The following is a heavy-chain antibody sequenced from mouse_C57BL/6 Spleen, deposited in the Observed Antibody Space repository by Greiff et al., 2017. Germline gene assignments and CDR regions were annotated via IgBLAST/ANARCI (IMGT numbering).Heavy chain of an antibody. V-gene: IGHV10-1*01. Sequence: DAGGGLVQPKGSLKLSCAASGFSFNTYAMNWVRQAPGKGLEWVARIRSKSNNYATYYADSVKDRFTISRDDSESMLYLQMNNLKTEDTAMYYCVSDGYYEAMDYWGQGTSVTVSS. CDR3: VSDGYYEAMDY. J-gene: IGHJ4*01. D-gene: IGHD2-3*01. CDR2: IRSKSNNYAT. CDR1: GFSFNTYA.